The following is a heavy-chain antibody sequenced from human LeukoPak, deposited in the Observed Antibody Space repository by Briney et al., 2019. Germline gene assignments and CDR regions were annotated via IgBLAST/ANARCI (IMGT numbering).Heavy chain of an antibody. CDR3: ARSWGPDWFDP. Sequence: GGSLRLSCAASGFTVSSNYMSWVRQAPGKGLEWVSVIYSGGSTYYADSVKGRFTISRDNSKNTLYLQMNSLRAEDTAVYYCARSWGPDWFDPWGQGTLVTVSS. CDR1: GFTVSSNY. D-gene: IGHD7-27*01. V-gene: IGHV3-53*01. CDR2: IYSGGST. J-gene: IGHJ5*02.